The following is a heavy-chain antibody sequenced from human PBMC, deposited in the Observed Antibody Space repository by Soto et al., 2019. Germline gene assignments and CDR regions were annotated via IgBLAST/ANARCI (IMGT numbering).Heavy chain of an antibody. CDR3: AGGRWRQLLLNY. V-gene: IGHV4-59*01. Sequence: SETLSLTCSVSGASMSNFYWSWIRQPPGKGLEFIGYVSNSGSTNYNPSLKSRVTISVDTSKSQFSLKLSSVTAADTAVYYCAGGRWRQLLLNYWGQGTLVTVS. CDR1: GASMSNFY. D-gene: IGHD5-12*01. J-gene: IGHJ4*02. CDR2: VSNSGST.